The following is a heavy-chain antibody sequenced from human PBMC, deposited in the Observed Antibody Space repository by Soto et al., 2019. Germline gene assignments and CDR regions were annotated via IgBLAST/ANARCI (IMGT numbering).Heavy chain of an antibody. Sequence: GASVKVSCKASGGTFSSYTISWVRQAPGQGLEWMGRIIPILGIANYAQKFQGRVTITADKSTSTAYMELSSLRSEDTAVYYCARAGVVVPPSDYYYYMDVWGKGTTVTVSS. CDR1: GGTFSSYT. CDR3: ARAGVVVPPSDYYYYMDV. V-gene: IGHV1-69*02. CDR2: IIPILGIA. D-gene: IGHD2-2*01. J-gene: IGHJ6*03.